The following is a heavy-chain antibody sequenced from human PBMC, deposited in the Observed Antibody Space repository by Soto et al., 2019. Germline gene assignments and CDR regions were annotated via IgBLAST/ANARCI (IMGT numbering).Heavy chain of an antibody. Sequence: PGGSLRLSCAASGFTFSDYYMSWIRQAPGKGLEWVSYISSSGSTIYYADSVKGRFTISRDNAKNSLYLEMNSLRAEDTAVYYCARVAPYYDSSGPGIRAFDIWGQGTMVTVSS. J-gene: IGHJ3*02. D-gene: IGHD3-22*01. CDR2: ISSSGSTI. CDR1: GFTFSDYY. CDR3: ARVAPYYDSSGPGIRAFDI. V-gene: IGHV3-11*01.